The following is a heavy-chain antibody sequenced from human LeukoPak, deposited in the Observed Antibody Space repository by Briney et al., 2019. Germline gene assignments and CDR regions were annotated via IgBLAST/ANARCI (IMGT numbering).Heavy chain of an antibody. CDR3: ARIYEYISGWYRNDY. Sequence: TGGSLRLSCAASGFSFSSYWMSWVRQAPGKGLEWVANIKQDASEKYFVDSVKGRFTISRDNAKNLLYLQMNSLRVKDTAVYYCARIYEYISGWYRNDYWGQGTLVTVAS. J-gene: IGHJ4*02. CDR2: IKQDASEK. D-gene: IGHD6-19*01. V-gene: IGHV3-7*01. CDR1: GFSFSSYW.